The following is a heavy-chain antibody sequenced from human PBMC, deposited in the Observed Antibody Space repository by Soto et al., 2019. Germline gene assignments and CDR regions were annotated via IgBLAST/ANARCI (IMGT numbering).Heavy chain of an antibody. CDR2: IYYSGST. Sequence: SETLSLTCSVSGGSVSSNTYYWAWIRQPPGKGLDWIANIYYSGSTYYNPSLKSRVTISVDTSKYQFSLKMNSVTAADTAVYYCAGHYFDSSGYLNWFDPWGQGTLVTVSS. D-gene: IGHD3-22*01. CDR1: GGSVSSNTYY. J-gene: IGHJ5*02. CDR3: AGHYFDSSGYLNWFDP. V-gene: IGHV4-39*01.